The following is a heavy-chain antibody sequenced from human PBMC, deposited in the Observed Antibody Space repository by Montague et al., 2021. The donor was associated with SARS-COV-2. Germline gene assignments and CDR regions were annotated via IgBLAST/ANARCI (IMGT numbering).Heavy chain of an antibody. D-gene: IGHD6-19*01. CDR2: IYYSGST. Sequence: SETLSLTCTVSGGSISSYYWSWIRQPPGKGLEWIGYIYYSGSTNYYPSLKSRVTISVDTSKNQFSLKLSSVTAADTAGYYCARGSGWMGNAFDIWDQGTMVTVSS. V-gene: IGHV4-59*01. CDR3: ARGSGWMGNAFDI. CDR1: GGSISSYY. J-gene: IGHJ3*02.